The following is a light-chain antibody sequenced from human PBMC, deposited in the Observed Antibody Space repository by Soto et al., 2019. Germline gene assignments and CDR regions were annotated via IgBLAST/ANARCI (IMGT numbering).Light chain of an antibody. CDR1: QSFSNN. J-gene: IGKJ1*01. V-gene: IGKV3-15*01. Sequence: EIVMTQSPVTLSVSPGERATLSCRASQSFSNNLAWYQQKPGQAPRLLIYGASTRATGIPARFSGSGSGTEFTLTISSLQSEDFAVYYCQQYNNWPRTFGQGTKVDIK. CDR3: QQYNNWPRT. CDR2: GAS.